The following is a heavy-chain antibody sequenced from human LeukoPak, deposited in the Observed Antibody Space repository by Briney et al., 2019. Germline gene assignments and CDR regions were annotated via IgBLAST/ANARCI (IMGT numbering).Heavy chain of an antibody. CDR3: ASGWYDSSWYFAN. CDR2: INPNSGDT. Sequence: GASVKVSCKASGYIFTGYYMHWVRQAPGQGLEWMGWINPNSGDTKYEQKFQGRVTMTRDTSFTTAYMGLNRLTSDDTAVYYCASGWYDSSWYFANWGQGTLVTVSS. D-gene: IGHD6-13*01. V-gene: IGHV1-2*02. J-gene: IGHJ4*02. CDR1: GYIFTGYY.